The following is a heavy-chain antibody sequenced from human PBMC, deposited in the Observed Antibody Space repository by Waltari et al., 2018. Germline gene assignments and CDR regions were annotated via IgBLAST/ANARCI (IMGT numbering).Heavy chain of an antibody. D-gene: IGHD6-19*01. CDR3: ARSGNSAWYFGVFLDY. J-gene: IGHJ4*02. CDR1: GFTFDTPA. CDR2: ITGSGSTV. Sequence: EVQLLESGGVLVHHGGSLRLYCAASGFTFDTPAMPWVRQAPGKGLEWVAYITGSGSTVHYADSVKGRFIISRDNSNKTLYLQINSLRAEDTALYYCARSGNSAWYFGVFLDYWGQGSRVTVSS. V-gene: IGHV3-23*01.